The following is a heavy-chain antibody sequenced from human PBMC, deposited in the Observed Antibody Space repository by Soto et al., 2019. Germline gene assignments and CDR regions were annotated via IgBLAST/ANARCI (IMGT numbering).Heavy chain of an antibody. J-gene: IGHJ6*02. CDR1: GGTFSSYA. Sequence: SVKVSCKASGGTFSSYAISWVRQAPGQGLEWMGGIIPIFGTANYAQKFQGRATITADESTSTAYMELSSLRSEDTAVYYCARATAYAALSSGSYEQYYYYYGMDVWGQGTTVTVSS. D-gene: IGHD3-10*01. CDR3: ARATAYAALSSGSYEQYYYYYGMDV. CDR2: IIPIFGTA. V-gene: IGHV1-69*13.